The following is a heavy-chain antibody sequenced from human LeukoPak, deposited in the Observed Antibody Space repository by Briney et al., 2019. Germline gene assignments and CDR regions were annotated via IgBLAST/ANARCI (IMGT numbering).Heavy chain of an antibody. V-gene: IGHV4-59*08. J-gene: IGHJ3*02. CDR1: GGSISSYY. CDR3: ARQLLWFGELSPRAFDI. D-gene: IGHD3-10*01. CDR2: IYYSGST. Sequence: SETLSLTCTVSGGSISSYYWSWIRHPPGRGLEWIGYIYYSGSTNYNPSIKSRVTISVDTSKNQFSLKLSSVTAADTAVYYCARQLLWFGELSPRAFDIWGQGTMVTVSS.